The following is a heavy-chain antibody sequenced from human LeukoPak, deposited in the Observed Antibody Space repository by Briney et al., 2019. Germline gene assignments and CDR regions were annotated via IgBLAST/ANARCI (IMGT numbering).Heavy chain of an antibody. CDR2: ISSSSSYI. Sequence: GGSLRLSCAASGFTFSSYSMNWVRQAPGKGLEWVSSISSSSSYIYYADSVKGRFTISRDNAKNSLYLQMNSLRAEDTAVYYCARGASGQGYFDYWGQGTLVTVSS. J-gene: IGHJ4*02. V-gene: IGHV3-21*01. CDR1: GFTFSSYS. CDR3: ARGASGQGYFDY. D-gene: IGHD5-12*01.